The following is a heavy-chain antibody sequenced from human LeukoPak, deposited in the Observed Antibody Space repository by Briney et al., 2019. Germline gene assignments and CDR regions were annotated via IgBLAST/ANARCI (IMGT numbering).Heavy chain of an antibody. CDR1: GGSISSYY. J-gene: IGHJ4*02. V-gene: IGHV4-4*07. D-gene: IGHD3-22*01. Sequence: PSETLSLTCTASGGSISSYYWSWIRQPAGKGLEWIGRIYTSGSTNYNPSLQRRVTMSVDTSKNRFSLKLSSVTAADTAVYYCARFSYDSSGYYSFDYWGQGTLVTVSS. CDR2: IYTSGST. CDR3: ARFSYDSSGYYSFDY.